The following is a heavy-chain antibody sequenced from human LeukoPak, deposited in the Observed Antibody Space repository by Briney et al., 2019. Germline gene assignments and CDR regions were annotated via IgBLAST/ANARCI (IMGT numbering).Heavy chain of an antibody. CDR2: IIPIFGTA. CDR3: ARVEAGYSGYDFAVEVGPFDY. D-gene: IGHD5-12*01. CDR1: GGTFSSYA. V-gene: IGHV1-69*13. J-gene: IGHJ4*02. Sequence: SVKVSCKASGGTFSSYAISWVRQAPGQGLEWMGGIIPIFGTANYAQKFQGRVTITADESTSTAYMELSSLRSEDTAVYYCARVEAGYSGYDFAVEVGPFDYWGQGTLVTVSS.